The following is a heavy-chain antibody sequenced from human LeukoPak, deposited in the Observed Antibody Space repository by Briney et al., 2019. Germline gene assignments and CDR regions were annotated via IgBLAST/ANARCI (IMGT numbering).Heavy chain of an antibody. Sequence: PGGSLRLSCAASGFTFTNNFMSWVRQVPGKGREGVANIKQDGSEKTYADSVRGRFTIFRDNAKDSVYLQMNSLRAEDSAIYYCAREGFYFFDFWGQGTLVTVSS. CDR3: AREGFYFFDF. J-gene: IGHJ4*01. CDR2: IKQDGSEK. V-gene: IGHV3-7*01. CDR1: GFTFTNNF.